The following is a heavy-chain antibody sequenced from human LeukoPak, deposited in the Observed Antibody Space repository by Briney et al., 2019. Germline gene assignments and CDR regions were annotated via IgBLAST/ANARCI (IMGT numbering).Heavy chain of an antibody. CDR1: GFTFSSYE. D-gene: IGHD3-10*01. CDR2: ISSSGSTI. J-gene: IGHJ5*02. Sequence: GGSLRLSCAASGFTFSSYEMNWVRQAPGKGLEWVSYISSSGSTIYYAGSVKGRFTISRDNAKNSLYLQMNSLRAEDTAVYYCARLLWFGESENWFDPWGQGTLVTVSS. CDR3: ARLLWFGESENWFDP. V-gene: IGHV3-48*03.